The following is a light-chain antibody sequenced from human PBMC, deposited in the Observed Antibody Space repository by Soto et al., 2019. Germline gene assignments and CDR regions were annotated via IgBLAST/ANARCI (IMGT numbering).Light chain of an antibody. J-gene: IGLJ1*01. Sequence: QSALTPLRSVSGSPGQSVTISFTGASSDVGGYNYVSWYRQHPGKAPKLIIYEVSKRPSGVPDRFSGSKSANAACLTISGLQTEDEADYYCCSYAGRYTYVFGSGTKVTV. CDR2: EVS. CDR1: SSDVGGYNY. CDR3: CSYAGRYTYV. V-gene: IGLV2-11*01.